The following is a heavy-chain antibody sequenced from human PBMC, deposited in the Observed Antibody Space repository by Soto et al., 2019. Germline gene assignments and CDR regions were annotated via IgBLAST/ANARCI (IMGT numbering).Heavy chain of an antibody. V-gene: IGHV1-2*02. Sequence: ASVKVSCKASGYTFTGHYIHWVRQAPEQGPEWMGEIGPESGATRYAQRFQGRVTMTRDMSITTVYMELNNLSPDDTAIYYCGRGRSGQIVVFYWGQGTPVTVSS. CDR1: GYTFTGHY. CDR2: IGPESGAT. J-gene: IGHJ4*02. D-gene: IGHD1-26*01. CDR3: GRGRSGQIVVFY.